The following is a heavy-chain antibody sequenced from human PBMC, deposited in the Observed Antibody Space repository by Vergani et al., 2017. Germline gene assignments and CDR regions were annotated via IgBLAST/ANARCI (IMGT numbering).Heavy chain of an antibody. Sequence: QVQLVQSGSELKKPGASVKVSCKASGYTFTSYAMNWVRQAPGQGLEWMGWINTKTGNPTYAQDVTGRFVFSLDTSVSTAYLQISSLKSEDTAVYYCARDRRYYDSSGYYYWGYWGQGTLVTVSS. V-gene: IGHV7-4-1*02. CDR3: ARDRRYYDSSGYYYWGY. D-gene: IGHD3-22*01. J-gene: IGHJ4*02. CDR2: INTKTGNP. CDR1: GYTFTSYA.